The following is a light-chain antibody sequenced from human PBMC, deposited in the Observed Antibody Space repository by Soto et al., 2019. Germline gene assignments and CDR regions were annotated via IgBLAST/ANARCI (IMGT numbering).Light chain of an antibody. J-gene: IGKJ4*01. V-gene: IGKV3-15*01. CDR2: DAS. Sequence: EILMTQSPASLSVSPGENATLSCRASQSVSTNLFCYQQKLGQSPRLLIYDASTRPTGIPARFGGMGSGTQFPLAITRLQSEDSAVYYCQQYNKWPPLTFGGGTKVEI. CDR3: QQYNKWPPLT. CDR1: QSVSTN.